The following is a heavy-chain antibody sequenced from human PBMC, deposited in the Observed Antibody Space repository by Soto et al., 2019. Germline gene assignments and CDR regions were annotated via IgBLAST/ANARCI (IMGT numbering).Heavy chain of an antibody. CDR2: IIPIFGTA. CDR3: ARGLRDYGSGTWGYYYYYGMDV. D-gene: IGHD3-10*01. J-gene: IGHJ6*02. Sequence: SVKVSCKASGGTFSRYSISWVRQAPGQGLEWMGGIIPIFGTANYAQKFQGRVTITADESTSTAYMELSSLRSEDTAVYYCARGLRDYGSGTWGYYYYYGMDVWGQGTTVTVSS. V-gene: IGHV1-69*13. CDR1: GGTFSRYS.